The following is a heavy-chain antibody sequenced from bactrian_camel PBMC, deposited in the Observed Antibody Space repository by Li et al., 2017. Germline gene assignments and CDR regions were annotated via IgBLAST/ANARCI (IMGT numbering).Heavy chain of an antibody. CDR2: IINRGGTT. J-gene: IGHJ4*01. D-gene: IGHD2*01. CDR1: GFTFSSYR. V-gene: IGHV3S25*01. Sequence: QLVESGGGLVQPGGSLRLSCTGPGFTFSSYRTYWVRQAPGKELEWVSIINRGGTTYYADSMKGRFTISRDNATNTVYLQMNSLKPEDTAVYYCVSLVGRPLVHQGTQVTVS.